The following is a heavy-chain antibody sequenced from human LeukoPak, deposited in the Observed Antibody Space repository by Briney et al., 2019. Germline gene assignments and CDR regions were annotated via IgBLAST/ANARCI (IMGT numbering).Heavy chain of an antibody. V-gene: IGHV4-34*01. CDR1: GGSFSGYY. J-gene: IGHJ5*02. CDR2: INHSGST. Sequence: PSETLSLTCAVYGGSFSGYYWSWIRQPPGKGLEWIGEINHSGSTNYNPSLKSRVTISVDTSKNQFSLKLSSVTAADTAVYYCARDNYYDSSGPNWFDPWGQGTLVTVSS. CDR3: ARDNYYDSSGPNWFDP. D-gene: IGHD3-22*01.